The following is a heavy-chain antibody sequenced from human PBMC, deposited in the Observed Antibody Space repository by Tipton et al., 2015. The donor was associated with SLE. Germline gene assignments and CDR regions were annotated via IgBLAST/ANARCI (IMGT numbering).Heavy chain of an antibody. J-gene: IGHJ4*02. CDR3: ARHEDITVFGVVYY. V-gene: IGHV4-34*01. CDR2: TNPSGNT. D-gene: IGHD3-3*01. Sequence: TLSLTCAVYGGSFSGYSWSWIRQPPGKGLEWIGQTNPSGNTNYNPSLKSRVTLSVDTSNNQLSLKLTSVTAADTSVYYCARHEDITVFGVVYYWGPGTLVTVSS. CDR1: GGSFSGYS.